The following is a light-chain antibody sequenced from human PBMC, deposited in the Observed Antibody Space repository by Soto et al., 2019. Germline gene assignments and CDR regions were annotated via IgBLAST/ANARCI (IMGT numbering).Light chain of an antibody. J-gene: IGKJ2*01. CDR3: QHYSGYSRT. CDR2: KAS. Sequence: DIQMTQSPSTLSASVGDRVTITCRASQSISTWLAWYQQKPGKAPKHLIYKASSLESGVPSRFSGSGSGTEFTLTISNLQPDDFATDYCQHYSGYSRTFGQGTKLEIK. V-gene: IGKV1-5*03. CDR1: QSISTW.